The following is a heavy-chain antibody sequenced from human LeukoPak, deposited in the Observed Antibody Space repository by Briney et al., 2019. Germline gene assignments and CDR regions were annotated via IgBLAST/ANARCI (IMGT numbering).Heavy chain of an antibody. CDR1: GFTFSSYW. J-gene: IGHJ4*02. Sequence: GGSLRLSCAASGFTFSSYWMSWVRQAPGKGLEWVANIKQDGSEKYYVDSVKGRFTISRDNAKNSLYLQMNSLRAEDTAVYYCAREIAVAGMGGYYFDYWSQGTLVTVSS. D-gene: IGHD6-19*01. V-gene: IGHV3-7*01. CDR3: AREIAVAGMGGYYFDY. CDR2: IKQDGSEK.